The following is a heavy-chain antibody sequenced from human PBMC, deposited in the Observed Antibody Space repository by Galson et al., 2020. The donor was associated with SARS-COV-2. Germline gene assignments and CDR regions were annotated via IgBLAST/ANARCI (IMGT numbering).Heavy chain of an antibody. D-gene: IGHD6-13*01. Sequence: GLEWIGCLYYSGSTNYNPSLKSRVTISVDTSKNQFSLKLTSVTAADTAVYFCARGVYSSRWTYYYPMDLWGQGTTVIVSS. J-gene: IGHJ6*02. CDR2: LYYSGST. V-gene: IGHV4-59*01. CDR3: ARGVYSSRWTYYYPMDL.